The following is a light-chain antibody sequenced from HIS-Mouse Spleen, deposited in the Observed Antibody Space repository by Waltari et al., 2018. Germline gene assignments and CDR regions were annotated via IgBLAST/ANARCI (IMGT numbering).Light chain of an antibody. Sequence: SSELTQDPAVSVALGQTVRITYQGDSLRSYYASWYQQKPGQAPVLVIYGKHNRPSGIPDRFSGSSSGNTASLTITGAQAEDEADYYGNSRDSSGNHVVFGGGTKLTVL. CDR1: SLRSYY. V-gene: IGLV3-19*01. CDR2: GKH. J-gene: IGLJ2*01. CDR3: NSRDSSGNHVV.